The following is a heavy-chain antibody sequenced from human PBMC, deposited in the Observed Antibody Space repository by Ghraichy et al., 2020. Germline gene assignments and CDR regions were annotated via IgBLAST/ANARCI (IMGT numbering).Heavy chain of an antibody. J-gene: IGHJ6*02. D-gene: IGHD6-19*01. Sequence: GGPLRLSCAASGFTFSSYAMSWVRQAPGKGLEWVSAISGSGGRTHYADSVKGRFTISRDNSKNTLYLQTNSLRAEDTAVYYCAKDRFSSGYFYYYGMDVWGQGTTVTVSS. CDR1: GFTFSSYA. CDR3: AKDRFSSGYFYYYGMDV. V-gene: IGHV3-23*01. CDR2: ISGSGGRT.